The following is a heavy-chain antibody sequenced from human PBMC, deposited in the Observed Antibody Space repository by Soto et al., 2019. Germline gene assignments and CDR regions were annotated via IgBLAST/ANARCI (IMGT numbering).Heavy chain of an antibody. CDR3: AKSPDRGYGEYYYYSGMDV. J-gene: IGHJ6*02. CDR2: ISGSGGST. D-gene: IGHD4-17*01. CDR1: GFTFSSYA. V-gene: IGHV3-23*01. Sequence: PXGSLRLACAASGFTFSSYAMSWVRQAPGKGLEWVSAISGSGGSTYYADSVKGRFTISRDNSKNTLYLQMNSLRAEDTAVYYCAKSPDRGYGEYYYYSGMDVWGQGTTVTVSS.